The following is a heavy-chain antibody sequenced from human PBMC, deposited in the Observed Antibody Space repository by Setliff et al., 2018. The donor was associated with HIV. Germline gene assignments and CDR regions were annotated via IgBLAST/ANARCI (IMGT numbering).Heavy chain of an antibody. J-gene: IGHJ5*01. CDR2: FYTSEDT. Sequence: PSETLSLTCTGSGDSISRGPYYWSWIRQPAGKGLEWIGRFYTSEDTNYNPSLRSRLIMSVDTSKNQFSLKLKSVTAADTAVYFSARHSPSDSWGQGTLVTVSS. CDR3: ARHSPSDS. CDR1: GDSISRGPYY. V-gene: IGHV4-61*02.